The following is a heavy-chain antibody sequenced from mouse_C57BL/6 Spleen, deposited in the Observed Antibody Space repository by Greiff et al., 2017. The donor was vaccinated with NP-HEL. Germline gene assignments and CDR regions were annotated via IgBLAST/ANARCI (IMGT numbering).Heavy chain of an antibody. V-gene: IGHV1-26*01. CDR2: INPNNGGT. CDR3: ARGYGSTYGV. J-gene: IGHJ1*03. Sequence: VQLKQSGPELVKPGASVKISCKASGYTFTDYYMNWVKQSHGKSLEWIGDINPNNGGTSYNQKFKGKATLTVDKSSSTAYMELRSLTSEDSAVYYCARGYGSTYGVWGTGTTVTVSS. CDR1: GYTFTDYY. D-gene: IGHD1-1*01.